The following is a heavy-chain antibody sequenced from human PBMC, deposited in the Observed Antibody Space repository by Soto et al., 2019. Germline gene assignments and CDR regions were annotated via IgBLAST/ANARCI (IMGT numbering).Heavy chain of an antibody. J-gene: IGHJ6*02. CDR3: ARVSYPSPQHRYDSSGYYYGESYYYYGMDV. D-gene: IGHD3-22*01. CDR2: IKQDGSEK. V-gene: IGHV3-7*05. Sequence: GGSLRLSCAASGFTFSSYWMSWVRQAPGKGLEWVANIKQDGSEKYYVDSVKGRFTISRDNAKNSLYLQMNSLRAEDTAVYYCARVSYPSPQHRYDSSGYYYGESYYYYGMDVWGQGTTVTVSS. CDR1: GFTFSSYW.